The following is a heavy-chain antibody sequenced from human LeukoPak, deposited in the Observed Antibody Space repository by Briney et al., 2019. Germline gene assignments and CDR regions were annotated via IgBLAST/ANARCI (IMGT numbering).Heavy chain of an antibody. Sequence: GGSQRLSCVASGFTFNNHAMTWVRQAPGKGLEWVSGISGSGSSTYYADSVKGRFTLSRDYPKNTLYLQMNSLRAEDTAVYFCAKYSGSYYYPPNWDSWGQGTLVTVSS. CDR2: ISGSGSST. V-gene: IGHV3-23*01. CDR1: GFTFNNHA. J-gene: IGHJ4*02. D-gene: IGHD1-26*01. CDR3: AKYSGSYYYPPNWDS.